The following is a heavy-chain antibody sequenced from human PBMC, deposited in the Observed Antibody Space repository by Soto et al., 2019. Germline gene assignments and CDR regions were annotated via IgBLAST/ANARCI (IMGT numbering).Heavy chain of an antibody. CDR1: GGSFSTYY. J-gene: IGHJ6*02. D-gene: IGHD3-10*01. V-gene: IGHV4-59*01. CDR3: ARDAYYYGSGSSYYYGMDV. Sequence: QVQLQESGPGLVKPSETLSLTYTVSGGSFSTYYWNWIRQPPGKGLEWIGYIYDSGSTNYNPSVKSRVTISVDTSKNQFSLKLSSVTAADTAVYYCARDAYYYGSGSSYYYGMDVWGQGTTVTVSS. CDR2: IYDSGST.